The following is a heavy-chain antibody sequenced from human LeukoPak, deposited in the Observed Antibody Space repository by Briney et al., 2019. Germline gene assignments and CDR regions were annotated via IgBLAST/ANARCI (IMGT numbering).Heavy chain of an antibody. CDR1: GYTFTGDY. J-gene: IGHJ4*02. D-gene: IGHD3-22*01. Sequence: ASVMVSCKASGYTFTGDYVHWMRQAPGQGLEWMGWINPNSGGTHSAQKFQGRVTMTRDTSISTAYMEVRRLTSDDTAVYYCARELSSGAAFDYWGQGTVDSVSS. V-gene: IGHV1-2*02. CDR3: ARELSSGAAFDY. CDR2: INPNSGGT.